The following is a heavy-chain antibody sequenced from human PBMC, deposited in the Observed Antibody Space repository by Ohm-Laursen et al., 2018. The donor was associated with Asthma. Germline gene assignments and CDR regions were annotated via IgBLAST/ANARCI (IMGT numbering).Heavy chain of an antibody. CDR1: GVAFTDSW. CDR2: INPLGYEK. V-gene: IGHV3-7*01. Sequence: SLRLSCAAFGVAFTDSWMSWVRQLPGGSLEWVAKINPLGYEKYYMDSVRGRFTVFRDNAKNSLYLEMNSLRVEDTAVYYCVTDAWWSYVHWGLGTLVTVSS. J-gene: IGHJ4*02. CDR3: VTDAWWSYVH. D-gene: IGHD1-26*01.